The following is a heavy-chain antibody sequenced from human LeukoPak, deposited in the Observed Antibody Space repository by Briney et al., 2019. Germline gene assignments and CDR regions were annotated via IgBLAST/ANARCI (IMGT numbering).Heavy chain of an antibody. CDR1: GYTFTIYY. J-gene: IGHJ4*02. V-gene: IGHV1-46*01. Sequence: ASVTVSCTASGYTFTIYYMHWVRQAPGQGLEWMGIINPSGGSTSYAQKFQGRVTMTRDTSTSTVYMELSSLRSEDTAVYYCARYEGAYYFDYWGQGTLVSVSS. CDR3: ARYEGAYYFDY. D-gene: IGHD2-8*01. CDR2: INPSGGST.